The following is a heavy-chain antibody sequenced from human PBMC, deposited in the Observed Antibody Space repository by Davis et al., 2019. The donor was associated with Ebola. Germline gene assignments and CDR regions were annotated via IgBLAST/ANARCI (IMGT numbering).Heavy chain of an antibody. V-gene: IGHV2-5*01. CDR3: AHSRITIFGVVPDY. D-gene: IGHD3-3*01. Sequence: SGPTLVKPTQTLTLTCTFSGFSLSTSGVGVGWIRQPPGKALEWLALIYWNDDKRYSPSLKSRLTITKDTSKNQVVLTMTNMDPVDTATYYCAHSRITIFGVVPDYWGQGTLVTVSS. CDR2: IYWNDDK. J-gene: IGHJ4*02. CDR1: GFSLSTSGVG.